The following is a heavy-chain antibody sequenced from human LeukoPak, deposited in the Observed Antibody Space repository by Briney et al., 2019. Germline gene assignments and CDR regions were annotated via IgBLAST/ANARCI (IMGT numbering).Heavy chain of an antibody. CDR3: ARVWFGYFFQ. V-gene: IGHV3-53*01. CDR2: IHTGGTT. Sequence: GGSLRLSCAASRFNFNSFVMGWVRQPPGKGLEWVSVIHTGGTTHYTDSVKGRFTISKDNSNNTVFLQMNSVRVEDTAVYYCARVWFGYFFQWGQGVLVTVSS. CDR1: RFNFNSFV. J-gene: IGHJ4*02. D-gene: IGHD3-10*01.